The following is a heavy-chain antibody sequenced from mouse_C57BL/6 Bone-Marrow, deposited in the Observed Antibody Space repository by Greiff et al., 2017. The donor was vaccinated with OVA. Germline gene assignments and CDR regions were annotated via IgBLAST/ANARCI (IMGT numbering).Heavy chain of an antibody. D-gene: IGHD4-1*01. CDR2: INPSSGYT. CDR3: ARTGALEY. J-gene: IGHJ2*01. CDR1: GYTFTSYT. Sequence: QVQLQQSGAELARPGASVKMSCKASGYTFTSYTMHWVKQRPGQGLEWIGYINPSSGYTKYNQKFKYKATLTADKSSSTAYMHLSSLTSEDSAVYYGARTGALEYWGQGTTVTVSS. V-gene: IGHV1-4*01.